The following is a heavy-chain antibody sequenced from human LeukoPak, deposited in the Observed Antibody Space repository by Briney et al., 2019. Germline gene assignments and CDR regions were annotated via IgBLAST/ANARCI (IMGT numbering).Heavy chain of an antibody. CDR2: TKQDGSEK. V-gene: IGHV3-7*01. J-gene: IGHJ4*02. Sequence: GGSLRLSCEASGFTFRSYAMTWVRQAPGKGLEWVANTKQDGSEKYYVDSVKGRFTISRDNAKNSLYLQMNSLRVEDTAVYYCARQGGGWHLLDYWGQGTLVTVSS. CDR3: ARQGGGWHLLDY. D-gene: IGHD6-19*01. CDR1: GFTFRSYA.